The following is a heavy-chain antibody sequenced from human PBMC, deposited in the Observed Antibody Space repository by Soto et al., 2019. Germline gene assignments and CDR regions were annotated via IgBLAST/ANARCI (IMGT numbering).Heavy chain of an antibody. CDR3: ARGIDFWSGYLPRDYYYGMDV. CDR2: ISYDGSNK. D-gene: IGHD3-3*01. J-gene: IGHJ6*02. Sequence: QVQLVESGGGVVQPGRSLRLSCAASGFTFSSYAMHWVRQAPGKGLEWVAVISYDGSNKYYADSVKGRFTISRDNSKNXLXLXXNSRRAEDTAVYYCARGIDFWSGYLPRDYYYGMDVWGQGTTVTVSS. V-gene: IGHV3-30-3*01. CDR1: GFTFSSYA.